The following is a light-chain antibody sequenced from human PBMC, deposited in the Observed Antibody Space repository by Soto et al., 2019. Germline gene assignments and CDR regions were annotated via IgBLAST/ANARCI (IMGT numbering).Light chain of an antibody. J-gene: IGLJ1*01. Sequence: QSALTQPASVSGSPGQSITISCTGTSSDVGGYDSVSWYQQRPGNAPKLILFDVTNRPSGVSNRFSGSKSGNTASLTISGLQADDEADYYCSSYTRSNPYVFGTGTKVTVL. CDR1: SSDVGGYDS. V-gene: IGLV2-14*03. CDR3: SSYTRSNPYV. CDR2: DVT.